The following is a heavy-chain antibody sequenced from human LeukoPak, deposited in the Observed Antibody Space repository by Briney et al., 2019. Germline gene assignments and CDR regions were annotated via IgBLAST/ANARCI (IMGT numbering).Heavy chain of an antibody. CDR1: GFTFSDYY. J-gene: IGHJ4*02. V-gene: IGHV3-11*06. Sequence: GGSLRLSCAASGFTFSDYYMSWIRQAPGKGLEWVLYISSSSSYTNYADSVKGRFTISRDNAKSTLYLQMNSLRAEDTAVYYCARAEDTAMVPIDYWGQGTLVTVSS. CDR3: ARAEDTAMVPIDY. D-gene: IGHD5-18*01. CDR2: ISSSSSYT.